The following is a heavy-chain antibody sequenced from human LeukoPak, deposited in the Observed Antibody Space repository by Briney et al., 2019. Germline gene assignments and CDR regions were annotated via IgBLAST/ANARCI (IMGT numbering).Heavy chain of an antibody. CDR1: GFTFDDYA. D-gene: IGHD3-10*01. CDR2: ISWNSGSI. J-gene: IGHJ3*02. Sequence: GGSLRVSCAASGFTFDDYAMHWVRQAPGKGLEWVSGISWNSGSIGYADSVKGRFTISRDNAKNSLYLQMNSLRAEDMALYYCAKDRRAWFGDAFDIWGQGTMVTVSS. V-gene: IGHV3-9*03. CDR3: AKDRRAWFGDAFDI.